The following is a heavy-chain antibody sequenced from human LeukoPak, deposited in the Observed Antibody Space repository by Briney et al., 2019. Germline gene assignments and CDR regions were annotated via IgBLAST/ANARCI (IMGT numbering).Heavy chain of an antibody. V-gene: IGHV4-4*02. CDR3: ARSDYGDYLGGDYFDY. J-gene: IGHJ4*02. CDR2: IYHSGST. Sequence: SGTLSLTCAVSGGSISSSNWWSWVRQPPGKGLEWIGEIYHSGSTNYNPSLKSRVTISVDKSKNQFSLKLSSVTAADTAVYYCARSDYGDYLGGDYFDYWGQGTLVTVSS. D-gene: IGHD4-17*01. CDR1: GGSISSSNW.